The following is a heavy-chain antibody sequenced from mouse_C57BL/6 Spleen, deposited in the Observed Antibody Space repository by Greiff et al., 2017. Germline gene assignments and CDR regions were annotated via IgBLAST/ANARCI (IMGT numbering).Heavy chain of an antibody. Sequence: DVKLVESGGGLVKPGGSLKLSCAASGFTFSSYAMSWVRQTPEKRLAWVATISDGGSYTYYPDNVKGRFTISRDNAKNNLYLQMSHLKSEDTAMYYCARDRDYSSSYGGLAMDYWGQGTSVTVSS. CDR1: GFTFSSYA. J-gene: IGHJ4*01. CDR2: ISDGGSYT. V-gene: IGHV5-4*01. CDR3: ARDRDYSSSYGGLAMDY. D-gene: IGHD1-1*01.